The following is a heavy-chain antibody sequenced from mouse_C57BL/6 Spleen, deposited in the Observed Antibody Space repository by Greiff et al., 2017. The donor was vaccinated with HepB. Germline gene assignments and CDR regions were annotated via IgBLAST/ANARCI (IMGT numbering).Heavy chain of an antibody. Sequence: VQLQQPGAELVRPGSSVKLSCKASGYTFTSYWMDWVKQRPGQGLEWIGNIYPSDSETHYNQKFKDKATLTVDKSSSTAYMQLSSLTSEASAVYACARREGRRAMDYWGQGTSVTVSS. J-gene: IGHJ4*01. CDR3: ARREGRRAMDY. V-gene: IGHV1-61*01. CDR1: GYTFTSYW. CDR2: IYPSDSET. D-gene: IGHD3-1*01.